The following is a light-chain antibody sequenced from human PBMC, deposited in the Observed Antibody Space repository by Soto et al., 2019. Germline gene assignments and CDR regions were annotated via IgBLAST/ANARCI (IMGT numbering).Light chain of an antibody. CDR2: GNS. V-gene: IGLV1-40*01. CDR1: SSNIGAGYD. CDR3: QSYDSSSVV. J-gene: IGLJ2*01. Sequence: QSVLTQPPSVSGSPGQRVTISCTGSSSNIGAGYDVHWYQQLPGKAPKLLIYGNSNRPSGVPYRFSGSKSGTSASLAITGLQAEDEADYCCQSYDSSSVVFGGGTKLTVL.